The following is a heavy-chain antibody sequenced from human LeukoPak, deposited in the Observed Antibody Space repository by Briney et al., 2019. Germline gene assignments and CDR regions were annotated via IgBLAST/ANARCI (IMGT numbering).Heavy chain of an antibody. CDR1: GFTFSSYG. D-gene: IGHD3-9*01. J-gene: IGHJ4*02. V-gene: IGHV3-30*02. Sequence: GRSLRLSCAASGFTFSSYGMHWVRQAPGKGLEWVAFIRYDGSNKYYADSVKGRFTISRDNSKNTLYLQMNSLRAEDTAVYYCAKDPPTIPTYYFDYWGQGTLVTVSS. CDR3: AKDPPTIPTYYFDY. CDR2: IRYDGSNK.